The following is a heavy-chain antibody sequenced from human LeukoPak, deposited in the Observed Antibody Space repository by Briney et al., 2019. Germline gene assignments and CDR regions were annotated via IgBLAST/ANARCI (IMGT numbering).Heavy chain of an antibody. V-gene: IGHV3-7*03. CDR3: ATPLDYYDRSDSHQGGD. CDR2: IKHDGSEK. Sequence: GGSLRLSCAASGLTFSRHWMTWVRQAPGKGLEWVANIKHDGSEKNYVDSVKGRFTISRDNAKNSLYLQMNSLRAEDTAVCYCATPLDYYDRSDSHQGGDWGQGTLVTVSS. J-gene: IGHJ4*02. CDR1: GLTFSRHW. D-gene: IGHD3-22*01.